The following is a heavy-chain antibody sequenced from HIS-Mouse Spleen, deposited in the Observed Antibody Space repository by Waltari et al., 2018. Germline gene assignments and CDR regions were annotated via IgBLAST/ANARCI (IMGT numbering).Heavy chain of an antibody. Sequence: QLQLQESGPGLVTPSETLSLTCTFSGCSLRSTIYYWGWFRQPPGKGLEWIGSIYYSGSTDNNPSLKSRVTISVDTSKNQFSLKLSSVTAADTAVYYCAREIPYSSSWYDWYFDLWGRGTLVTVSS. D-gene: IGHD6-13*01. CDR3: AREIPYSSSWYDWYFDL. CDR2: IYYSGST. J-gene: IGHJ2*01. V-gene: IGHV4-39*07. CDR1: GCSLRSTIYY.